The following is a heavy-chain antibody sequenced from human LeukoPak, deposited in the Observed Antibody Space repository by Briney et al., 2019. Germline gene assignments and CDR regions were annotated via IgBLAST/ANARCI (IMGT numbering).Heavy chain of an antibody. J-gene: IGHJ4*02. CDR1: GGSFSGYY. Sequence: PSETLSLTCAVYGGSFSGYYWSWIRQPPGKGLEWIGEINHSGSTNYNPSLKSRVTISVDTSKNQFSLKLSSVTAADTAVYYCARDPPYYYDSSGPFDYWGQGTPVTVSS. D-gene: IGHD3-22*01. V-gene: IGHV4-34*01. CDR3: ARDPPYYYDSSGPFDY. CDR2: INHSGST.